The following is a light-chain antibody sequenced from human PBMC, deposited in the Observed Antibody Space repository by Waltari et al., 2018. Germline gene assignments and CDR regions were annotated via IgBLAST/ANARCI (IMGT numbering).Light chain of an antibody. V-gene: IGKV1-39*01. CDR1: RDITNY. CDR3: QQTYNIPRT. CDR2: AAS. Sequence: IQITQSPSSLSASVGDRVTITCRASRDITNYVNWYQQKAGKAPQLLIYAASSLQGGVPSRFSGGGSGTDFNLTITSLRPDDFATYYCQQTYNIPRTFGGGTKVEIK. J-gene: IGKJ4*01.